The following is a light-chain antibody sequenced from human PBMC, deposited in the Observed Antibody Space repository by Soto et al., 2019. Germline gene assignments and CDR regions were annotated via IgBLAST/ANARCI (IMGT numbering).Light chain of an antibody. CDR2: DAS. V-gene: IGKV1-5*01. CDR1: QNIYGW. CDR3: QQYKIYPWT. Sequence: DIQMTQSPSTLSASVGDRVTITCRATQNIYGWLAWYQQKSGKAPQLLIYDASSLEGGVLSRFSGSGFGTEFTVTISSLQPDDFATYSCQQYKIYPWTFGKGTKVEVK. J-gene: IGKJ1*01.